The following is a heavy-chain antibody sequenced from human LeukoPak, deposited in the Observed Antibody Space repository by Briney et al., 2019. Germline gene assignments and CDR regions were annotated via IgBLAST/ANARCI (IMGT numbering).Heavy chain of an antibody. CDR3: ARWAQYYDFWSGYVLDY. J-gene: IGHJ4*02. V-gene: IGHV4-30-4*08. CDR1: GFSLSTSGVG. Sequence: SGPTLVNPTQTLTLTCTFSGFSLSTSGVGVGWIRQPPGKGLEWIGYIYYSGSTYYNPSLKSRVTISVDTSKNQFSLKLSSVTAADTAVYYCARWAQYYDFWSGYVLDYWGQGTLVTVSS. CDR2: IYYSGST. D-gene: IGHD3-3*01.